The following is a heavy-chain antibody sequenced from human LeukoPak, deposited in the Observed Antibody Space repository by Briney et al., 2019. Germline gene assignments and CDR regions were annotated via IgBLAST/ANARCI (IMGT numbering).Heavy chain of an antibody. V-gene: IGHV3-21*01. D-gene: IGHD3-22*01. CDR3: ARDSGLLPIVTYYFDS. CDR2: ISSSSSYM. Sequence: GGYLRLYCAASGFTFSNYAMHWVRQAPGKGLEWVSSISSSSSYMYYADSMRGRFTISRDSAQNSLYLQMNGLKAEDTAVYYCARDSGLLPIVTYYFDSWGQGTLVTVSS. CDR1: GFTFSNYA. J-gene: IGHJ4*02.